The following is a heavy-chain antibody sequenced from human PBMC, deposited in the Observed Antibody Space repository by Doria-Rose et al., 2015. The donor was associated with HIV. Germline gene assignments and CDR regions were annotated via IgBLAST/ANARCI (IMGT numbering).Heavy chain of an antibody. Sequence: SSRGYYWNWIRQVPGKGLESLGYTYYTGTSDYSPSLKSRLNMAVDTSKNQFSLKLSFVTVADTAVYYCARMGSHRELDYWGQGALVIVSA. J-gene: IGHJ4*02. V-gene: IGHV4-31*02. CDR3: ARMGSHRELDY. CDR1: SSRGYY. D-gene: IGHD1-1*01. CDR2: TYYTGTS.